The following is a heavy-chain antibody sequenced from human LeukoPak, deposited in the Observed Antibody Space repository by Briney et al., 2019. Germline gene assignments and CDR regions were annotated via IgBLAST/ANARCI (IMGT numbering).Heavy chain of an antibody. D-gene: IGHD2-2*01. Sequence: PGGSLRLSCAASGFTFSIFTMSWVRQAPGKGLEWVSSISSGSSYIYYADSVKGRFTISRDNAKNSLYLQMNSLRADDTAVYYCAKEGYCSSATCHFDYWGQGTLVTVPS. CDR2: ISSGSSYI. V-gene: IGHV3-21*06. CDR3: AKEGYCSSATCHFDY. CDR1: GFTFSIFT. J-gene: IGHJ4*02.